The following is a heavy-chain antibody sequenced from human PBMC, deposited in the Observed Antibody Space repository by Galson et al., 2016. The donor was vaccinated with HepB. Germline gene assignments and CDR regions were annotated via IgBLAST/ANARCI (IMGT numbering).Heavy chain of an antibody. CDR1: GGSFNGYY. Sequence: SETLSLTCAVYGGSFNGYYWSWIRRPPGKGLEWIGEVNHSGSTNYNPSLRSRVTISIDTSMNQVSLKVTSVTAADTAVYFCARLHRPYSSGRMDVWGQGTTVTVSS. D-gene: IGHD6-19*01. CDR2: VNHSGST. CDR3: ARLHRPYSSGRMDV. J-gene: IGHJ6*02. V-gene: IGHV4-34*01.